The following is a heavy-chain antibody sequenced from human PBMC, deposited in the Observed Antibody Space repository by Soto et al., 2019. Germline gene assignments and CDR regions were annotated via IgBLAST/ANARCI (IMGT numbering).Heavy chain of an antibody. CDR3: ASSYYGSGLSYYYYGMDV. V-gene: IGHV1-69*01. Sequence: QVQLVQSGAEVKKPGSSVKVSCKASGGTFSSYAISWVRQAPGQGLEWMGGIIPIFVTANYAQKFQGKVTITADESTSTAYMELSSLRSEDTAVYYCASSYYGSGLSYYYYGMDVWGQGTTVTVSS. J-gene: IGHJ6*02. D-gene: IGHD3-10*01. CDR1: GGTFSSYA. CDR2: IIPIFVTA.